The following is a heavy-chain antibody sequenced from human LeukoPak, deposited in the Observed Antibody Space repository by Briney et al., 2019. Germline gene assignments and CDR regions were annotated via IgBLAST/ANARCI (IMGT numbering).Heavy chain of an antibody. V-gene: IGHV4-59*01. CDR1: GGSISSYY. J-gene: IGHJ6*02. CDR3: ARVEPENYYSYNAMDV. CDR2: IYYSGST. D-gene: IGHD1-14*01. Sequence: SETLSLTCTVSGGSISSYYWSWIRQPPGKGLEWIGYIYYSGSTNYNPSLKSRVTISVDTSKNQFSLKLSSVTAADPAVYYCARVEPENYYSYNAMDVWGQGTTVTVSS.